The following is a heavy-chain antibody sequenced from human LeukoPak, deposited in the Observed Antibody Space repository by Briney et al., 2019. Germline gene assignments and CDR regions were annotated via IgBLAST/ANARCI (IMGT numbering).Heavy chain of an antibody. CDR2: INPNSGGT. CDR1: GYTFTGYY. V-gene: IGHV1-2*02. Sequence: ASVKVSCKASGYTFTGYYMHWVRQAPGQGLEWMGWINPNSGGTIYAQKFQGRVTMTRDTSISTVYMELSRLRSDDTAVYYCARAPPIIRGPFDPWGQGTLVTVSS. J-gene: IGHJ5*02. D-gene: IGHD3-10*01. CDR3: ARAPPIIRGPFDP.